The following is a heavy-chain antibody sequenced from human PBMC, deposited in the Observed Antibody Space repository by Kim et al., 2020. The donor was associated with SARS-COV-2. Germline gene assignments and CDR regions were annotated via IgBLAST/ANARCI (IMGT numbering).Heavy chain of an antibody. V-gene: IGHV1-18*01. J-gene: IGHJ5*02. D-gene: IGHD6-13*01. Sequence: AQTLQGRVTMTTDTSTSPAYMELRSLRSDDTAVYYCARPYSSSRNWFDPWGQGTLVTVSS. CDR3: ARPYSSSRNWFDP.